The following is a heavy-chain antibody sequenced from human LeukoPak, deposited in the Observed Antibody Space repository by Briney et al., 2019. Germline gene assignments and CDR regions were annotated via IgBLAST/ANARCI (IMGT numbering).Heavy chain of an antibody. Sequence: SETLSLTCTVSGGSISSTTYYWDWIRQPPGKGLEWIGTIYYSGSTNYNPSLKSRVTISVDTSKNQFSLKLSSVTAADTAVYYCARGAQLWRISNFDYWGQGTLVTVSS. CDR2: IYYSGST. D-gene: IGHD5-18*01. J-gene: IGHJ4*02. CDR1: GGSISSTTYY. CDR3: ARGAQLWRISNFDY. V-gene: IGHV4-39*07.